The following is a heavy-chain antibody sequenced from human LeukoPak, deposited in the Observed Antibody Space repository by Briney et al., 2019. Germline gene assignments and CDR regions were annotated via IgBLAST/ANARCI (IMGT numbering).Heavy chain of an antibody. CDR3: ARDLVVGGASRLDS. D-gene: IGHD2-15*01. J-gene: IGHJ4*02. Sequence: SQTLSLTCAVSGGSVSSGGYYWSWIRQLPGTGLEWIGYISNSGTTYYNPSLRSRAAISVDTSKNQFSLKLSFVTAADTAVYYCARDLVVGGASRLDSWGQGTLVTVSS. CDR1: GGSVSSGGYY. CDR2: ISNSGTT. V-gene: IGHV4-31*11.